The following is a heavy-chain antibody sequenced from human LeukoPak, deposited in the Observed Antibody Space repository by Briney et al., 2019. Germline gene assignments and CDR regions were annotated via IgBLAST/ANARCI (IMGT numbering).Heavy chain of an antibody. V-gene: IGHV3-23*01. CDR2: ISSGGGST. CDR3: ATFLTGYYGYFDY. Sequence: GGSLRLSCAASGFSFSSYVMSWVRQAPGKGLGWVSVISSGGGSTYYADSVRGRFTISRDNSKNTLYLQMNSLRAEDTAVYYCATFLTGYYGYFDYWGQGTLVTVSS. CDR1: GFSFSSYV. D-gene: IGHD3-9*01. J-gene: IGHJ4*02.